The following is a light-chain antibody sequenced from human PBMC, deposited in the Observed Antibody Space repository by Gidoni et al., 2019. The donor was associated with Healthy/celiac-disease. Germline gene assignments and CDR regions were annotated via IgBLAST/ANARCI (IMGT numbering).Light chain of an antibody. CDR2: RKK. CDR3: AAWDDSLNGVV. J-gene: IGLJ2*01. CDR1: SSNIGSNT. Sequence: QSVLTQPPSASGTPGQRVTISCSGSSSNIGSNTVNWYQDLPGTGPKLPHYRKKQGASGGPGRFSCFKSGTPAPPGISWVQAEGEAYYYCAAWDDSLNGVVFGGGTKLTVL. V-gene: IGLV1-44*01.